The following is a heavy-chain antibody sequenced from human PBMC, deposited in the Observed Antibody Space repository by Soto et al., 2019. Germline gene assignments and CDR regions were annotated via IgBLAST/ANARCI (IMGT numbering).Heavy chain of an antibody. J-gene: IGHJ4*02. V-gene: IGHV1-46*01. CDR3: AHRAGLHGNWNGGSFDF. D-gene: IGHD1-1*01. CDR1: GYSFTSHY. CDR2: IYPGGVNI. Sequence: GASVKVSCKAIGYSFTSHYMHWVRQAPGQGLEWMGTIYPGGVNIGYAQKFKGRVTMTKDTSKNQVVLTLTNVDPVDTATYYCAHRAGLHGNWNGGSFDFWGQGALVTVSS.